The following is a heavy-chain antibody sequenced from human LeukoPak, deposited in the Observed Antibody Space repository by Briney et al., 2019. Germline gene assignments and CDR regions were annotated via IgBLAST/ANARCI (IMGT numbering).Heavy chain of an antibody. Sequence: GGSLRLSCAASGFTFSSYAMHWVRQAPGKGLEWVAVISYDGSNKYYADSVKGRFTISRDNSKNTLYLQMNSLRAEDTAVYYCAKGSTSCYQCGNAFDIWGQGTMVTVSS. CDR3: AKGSTSCYQCGNAFDI. CDR1: GFTFSSYA. V-gene: IGHV3-30*04. D-gene: IGHD2-2*01. J-gene: IGHJ3*02. CDR2: ISYDGSNK.